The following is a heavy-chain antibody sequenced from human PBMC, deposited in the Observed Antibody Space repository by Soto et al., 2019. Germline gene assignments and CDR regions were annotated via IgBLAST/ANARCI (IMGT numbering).Heavy chain of an antibody. CDR1: GFTFSDYY. Sequence: QVQLVESGGGLVKPGGSLRLSCAASGFTFSDYYMSWIRQAPGKGLEWVSYISSSSSYTNYADSVKGRFTISRDNAKNSLYLQMHSLRAEDTAVYYCARYADIWTGSYAFDIWGQGTMVTVSS. CDR2: ISSSSSYT. J-gene: IGHJ3*02. D-gene: IGHD3-9*01. CDR3: ARYADIWTGSYAFDI. V-gene: IGHV3-11*05.